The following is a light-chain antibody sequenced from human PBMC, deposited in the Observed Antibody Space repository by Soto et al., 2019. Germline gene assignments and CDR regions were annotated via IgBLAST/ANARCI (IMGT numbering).Light chain of an antibody. CDR2: AAS. Sequence: DIQMTQSPSSLSASVGDRVTITCRASQTISSFLSWYQQNPGKAPKLLIYAASSLQSGVPSRFSGSGSGTDFTLTISSLQPADFATYYCQQSYSTLYTFGQGTSLEIK. CDR3: QQSYSTLYT. J-gene: IGKJ2*01. CDR1: QTISSF. V-gene: IGKV1-39*01.